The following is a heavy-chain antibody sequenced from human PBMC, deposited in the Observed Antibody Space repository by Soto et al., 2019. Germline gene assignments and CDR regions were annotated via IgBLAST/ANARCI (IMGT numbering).Heavy chain of an antibody. CDR1: GYTFTSYG. Sequence: QVQLVQSGAEVKKPGASVKVSCKASGYTFTSYGISWVRQAPGQGLEWMGWISAYNGNTNYAQKLQGRITMTTDTSTSTAYMELRSLRSDDTAVYYCARDPARPAYCGGDCYLVWGQGTLVTVSS. J-gene: IGHJ4*02. CDR3: ARDPARPAYCGGDCYLV. D-gene: IGHD2-21*01. V-gene: IGHV1-18*01. CDR2: ISAYNGNT.